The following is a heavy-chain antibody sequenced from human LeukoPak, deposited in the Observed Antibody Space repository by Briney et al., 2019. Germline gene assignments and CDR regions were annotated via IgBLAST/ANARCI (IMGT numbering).Heavy chain of an antibody. CDR1: GGSISSYY. CDR3: ARGRYCSSTSCYGWWFDP. J-gene: IGHJ5*02. V-gene: IGHV4-59*01. CDR2: IYYSGST. D-gene: IGHD2-2*01. Sequence: SETLSLTCTVSGGSISSYYWSWIRQPPGKGLEWIGYIYYSGSTNYNPSLKSRVTISVDTSKNQFSLKLSSVTAADTAVYYCARGRYCSSTSCYGWWFDPWGQGTLVTVSS.